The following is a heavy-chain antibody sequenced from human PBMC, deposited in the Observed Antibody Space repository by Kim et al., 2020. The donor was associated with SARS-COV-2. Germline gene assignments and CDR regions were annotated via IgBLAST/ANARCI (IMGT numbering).Heavy chain of an antibody. CDR2: IYSGGSST. D-gene: IGHD6-19*01. CDR3: ANSPSPAMGGSGLVVGDYYGMDV. Sequence: GGSLRLSCAASGFTFSSYAMSWVRQAPGKGLEWVSVIYSGGSSTYYADSVKGRFTISRDNSKNTLYLQMNSLRAEDTAVYYCANSPSPAMGGSGLVVGDYYGMDVWGQGTTVTVSS. V-gene: IGHV3-23*03. J-gene: IGHJ6*02. CDR1: GFTFSSYA.